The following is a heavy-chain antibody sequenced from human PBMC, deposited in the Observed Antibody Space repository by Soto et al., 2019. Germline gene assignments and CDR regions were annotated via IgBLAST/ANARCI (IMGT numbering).Heavy chain of an antibody. J-gene: IGHJ6*02. CDR3: ARDKPPTGVESRGNHLDV. CDR2: IWYDGINK. V-gene: IGHV3-33*01. Sequence: QVQLVESGGGVVEPGRSLRLSCAASGFTFRNYGMHWVRQAPGKGLEWVAFIWYDGINKYYGDAVKGRFTISRDNSKNTLYLQMNSLRVEDTAVYYCARDKPPTGVESRGNHLDVWGPGTTVTVSS. D-gene: IGHD7-27*01. CDR1: GFTFRNYG.